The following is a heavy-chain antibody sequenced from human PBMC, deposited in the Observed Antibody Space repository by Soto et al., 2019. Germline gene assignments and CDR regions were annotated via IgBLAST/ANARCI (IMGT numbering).Heavy chain of an antibody. D-gene: IGHD6-6*01. Sequence: SETLSLTCTVSGGSISSRNWWSWLRQSPTKGLEWIGEIYQSGSTNYNPSLESRVTISVDKSKNQFSLELTSLTAADTAVYYCAKDRLWGSSDRGAPDDFEIWGQGTMVTVSS. CDR3: AKDRLWGSSDRGAPDDFEI. V-gene: IGHV4-4*02. CDR2: IYQSGST. J-gene: IGHJ3*02. CDR1: GGSISSRNW.